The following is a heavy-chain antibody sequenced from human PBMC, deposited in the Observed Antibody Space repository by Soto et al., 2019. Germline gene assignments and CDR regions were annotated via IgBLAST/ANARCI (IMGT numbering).Heavy chain of an antibody. CDR3: VKVSSSASGRGNFYAMDV. CDR2: IGWDPSKI. Sequence: PGGSRRPSCEAFEFTLADFSMHWVRLAPGEGLEWVSSIGWDPSKIAYADSVRGRFSISRDNAKNSLFVDMKNLRREDTALYYCVKVSSSASGRGNFYAMDVWGQGTTVTVSS. V-gene: IGHV3-9*01. D-gene: IGHD2-21*01. CDR1: EFTLADFS. J-gene: IGHJ6*02.